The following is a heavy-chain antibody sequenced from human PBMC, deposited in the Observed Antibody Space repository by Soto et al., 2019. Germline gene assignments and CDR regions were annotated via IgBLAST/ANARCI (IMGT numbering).Heavy chain of an antibody. D-gene: IGHD5-12*01. CDR1: GGSISSYY. CDR3: ARAPWSGYSGYDLDAFDI. Sequence: QVQLQESGPGLVKPSETLSLTCTVSGGSISSYYWSWIRQPPGKGLEWIGYIYYSGSTNYNPSLKSRVTLSVDTSKNQFSLKLSSVTAADTAVYYCARAPWSGYSGYDLDAFDIWGQGTMVTVSS. V-gene: IGHV4-59*01. CDR2: IYYSGST. J-gene: IGHJ3*02.